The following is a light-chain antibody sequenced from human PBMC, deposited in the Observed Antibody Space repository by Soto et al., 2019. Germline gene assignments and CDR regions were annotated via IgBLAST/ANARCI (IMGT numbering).Light chain of an antibody. V-gene: IGLV1-40*01. J-gene: IGLJ3*02. Sequence: SFLTQPPSVSGAPGQRVTISCTGSSSNIGAGYDVHWYQQLPGTAPKLLIYGNSNRPSGVPDRFSGSKSGTSASLAITGLQAEDEADYYCQSYDSSLSAWVFGGGTKVTVL. CDR2: GNS. CDR3: QSYDSSLSAWV. CDR1: SSNIGAGYD.